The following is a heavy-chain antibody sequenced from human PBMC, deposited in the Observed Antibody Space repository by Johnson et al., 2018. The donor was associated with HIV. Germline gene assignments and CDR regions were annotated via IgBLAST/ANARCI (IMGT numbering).Heavy chain of an antibody. CDR3: ARGPTMRYCTNGVCYIGAFDI. Sequence: EVQLVESGGGLVQPGGSLRLSCAASGFTFSSSWMNWVRQAPGKGLEWVANINQDGSEKYYVDSVKGRFTISRDNAKNSLYLQMNSLRAEDTALYYCARGPTMRYCTNGVCYIGAFDIWGQGTMVTVSS. CDR2: INQDGSEK. D-gene: IGHD2-8*01. V-gene: IGHV3-7*03. J-gene: IGHJ3*02. CDR1: GFTFSSSW.